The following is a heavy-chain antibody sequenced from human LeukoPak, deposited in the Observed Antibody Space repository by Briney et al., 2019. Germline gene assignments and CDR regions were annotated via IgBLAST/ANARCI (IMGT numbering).Heavy chain of an antibody. CDR2: VYPGASDT. CDR3: ARAYYGSSGFDY. CDR1: GLDFTSYW. D-gene: IGHD3-10*01. J-gene: IGHJ4*02. Sequence: GESLKISCKGSGLDFTSYWIGWVRQMPGKGPEWMGIVYPGASDTGYSPSFQGLGTISADKTLTTAYVQWSSLKASDTAMYYCARAYYGSSGFDYWGQGTLVTVSS. V-gene: IGHV5-51*01.